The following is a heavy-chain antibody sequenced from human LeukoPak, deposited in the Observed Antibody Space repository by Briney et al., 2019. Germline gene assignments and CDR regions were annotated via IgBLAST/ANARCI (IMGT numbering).Heavy chain of an antibody. V-gene: IGHV3-48*02. D-gene: IGHD6-13*01. CDR1: GFIFSSYS. Sequence: GGSLRLSCAASGFIFSSYSMNWVRQAPGKGLEWVSYISSGSSTIYYVDSVKGRFTISRDNARNSLYLQMNSLRDEDTAVYYCAGYFQLWGQGTLVTVSS. CDR3: AGYFQL. CDR2: ISSGSSTI. J-gene: IGHJ1*01.